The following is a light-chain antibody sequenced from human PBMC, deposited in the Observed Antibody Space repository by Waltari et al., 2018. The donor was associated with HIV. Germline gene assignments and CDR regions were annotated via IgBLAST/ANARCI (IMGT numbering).Light chain of an antibody. V-gene: IGLV3-21*02. J-gene: IGLJ2*01. CDR3: QVWDNSVDRPVV. CDR1: NIGGET. CDR2: DDS. Sequence: SYVLAQPPSVSVAPGQTAKLTCGGNNIGGETVHWYQQRPGQAPLLVVSDDSDRPSAIPDRFSGSNSGNTATLTISRVEAGDEADYYCQVWDNSVDRPVVFSGGTELTVL.